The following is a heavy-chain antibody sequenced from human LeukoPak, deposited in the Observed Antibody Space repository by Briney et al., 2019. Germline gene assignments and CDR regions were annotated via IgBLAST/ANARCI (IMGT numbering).Heavy chain of an antibody. Sequence: GGSLRLSCAASGFTFSSYGMRWVRQAPGKGLEWVAVIWYDGSNKYYADSVKGRFTISRDNSKNTLYLQMNSLRAEDTAVYYCARDRRSGTDYYYGMDVWGKGTTVTVSS. CDR2: IWYDGSNK. CDR1: GFTFSSYG. J-gene: IGHJ6*04. D-gene: IGHD1-1*01. CDR3: ARDRRSGTDYYYGMDV. V-gene: IGHV3-33*01.